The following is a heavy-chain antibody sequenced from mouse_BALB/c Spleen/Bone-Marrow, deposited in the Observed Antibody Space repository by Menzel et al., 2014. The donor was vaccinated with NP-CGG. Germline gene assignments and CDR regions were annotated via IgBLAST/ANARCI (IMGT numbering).Heavy chain of an antibody. CDR3: ASRGDYSYAMDY. J-gene: IGHJ4*01. D-gene: IGHD1-1*01. CDR1: GYTFSNYW. V-gene: IGHV1-80*01. Sequence: VQLQQSGAELVRPGSSVKISCKASGYTFSNYWMNWMKQRPGQGLEWIGQIYPGAGDTNYIGRFTGKATLTADKSSSTAYMQLSSLTSEDSAVYFCASRGDYSYAMDYWGQGTSVTVSS. CDR2: IYPGAGDT.